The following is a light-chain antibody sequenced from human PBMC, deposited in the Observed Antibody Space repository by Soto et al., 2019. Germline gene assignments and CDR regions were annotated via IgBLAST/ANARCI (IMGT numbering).Light chain of an antibody. J-gene: IGLJ3*02. V-gene: IGLV2-23*01. CDR1: SSDVRSYNL. CDR3: CSYAGSSTWV. CDR2: EGS. Sequence: QSALTQPASVSGSPGQSITISCTGTSSDVRSYNLVSWYQQHPGKAPKLMIYEGSKRPSGVSNRFSGSKSGATASLTISGLQAEDEADYYCCSYAGSSTWVFGGGTKVTVL.